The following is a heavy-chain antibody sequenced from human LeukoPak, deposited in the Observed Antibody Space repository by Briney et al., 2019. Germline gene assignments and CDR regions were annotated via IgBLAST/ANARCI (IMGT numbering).Heavy chain of an antibody. D-gene: IGHD2-21*02. CDR3: ARLKGATLAYCGGDCYPPYYYYYGMDV. Sequence: SETLSLTCTLSGGSVSSYYWSWIRQPPGKGLEWIAYIYSNGNTNYNPSLKSRVTMSVDTSKNQFSLKLSSVTAADTAVYYCARLKGATLAYCGGDCYPPYYYYYGMDVWGQGTTVTVSS. CDR1: GGSVSSYY. V-gene: IGHV4-59*08. J-gene: IGHJ6*02. CDR2: IYSNGNT.